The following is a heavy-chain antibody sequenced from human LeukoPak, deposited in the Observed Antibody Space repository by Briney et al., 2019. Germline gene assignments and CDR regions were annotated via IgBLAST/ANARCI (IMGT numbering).Heavy chain of an antibody. D-gene: IGHD3-9*01. J-gene: IGHJ4*02. CDR3: TRDLTISGPIGY. V-gene: IGHV1-2*06. CDR1: GYTFTGYY. CDR2: ISPNSGGT. Sequence: GASVKVSCKASGYTFTGYYMHWVRQAPGQGLEWMGRISPNSGGTNYAQKFQGRVTLTRDASIGTAYMELRRLRSDDTAFYYCTRDLTISGPIGYWGQETLVTVSS.